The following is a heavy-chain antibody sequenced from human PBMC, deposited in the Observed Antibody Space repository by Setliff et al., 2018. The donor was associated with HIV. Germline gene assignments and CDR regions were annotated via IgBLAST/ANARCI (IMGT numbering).Heavy chain of an antibody. V-gene: IGHV4-34*01. CDR2: INHSGST. Sequence: TSETLSLTCAVYGGSLSGYHWSWIRQSPEKGLEWIGEINHSGSTNYNPSLKSRVTISVDTPKNQFSLKLRSVTAADTAIYYCARSDLDNGSGYFDYYSYYMDVWGRGTTVTVSS. CDR1: GGSLSGYH. CDR3: ARSDLDNGSGYFDYYSYYMDV. J-gene: IGHJ6*03. D-gene: IGHD3-22*01.